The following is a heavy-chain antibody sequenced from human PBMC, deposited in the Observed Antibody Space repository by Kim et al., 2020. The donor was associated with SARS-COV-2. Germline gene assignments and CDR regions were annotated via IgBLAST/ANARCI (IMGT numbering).Heavy chain of an antibody. CDR3: VRSRWMDV. CDR1: GFTSKSYW. Sequence: GGSLRLSCAASGFTSKSYWMYWVRLAPGKGLEWVANIKQDGSEKYNVDSVKGRFTISRDNAKNSLYLQMNSLRAEDTAVYYCVRSRWMDVWGQGTTVTVSS. J-gene: IGHJ6*02. CDR2: IKQDGSEK. V-gene: IGHV3-7*03.